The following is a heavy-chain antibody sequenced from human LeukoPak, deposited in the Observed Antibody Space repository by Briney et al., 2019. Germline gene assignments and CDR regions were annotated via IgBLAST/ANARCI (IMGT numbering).Heavy chain of an antibody. J-gene: IGHJ4*02. CDR3: ATIAPAGISTVY. V-gene: IGHV3-21*01. Sequence: PGGSLRLSCAASGFTFSSYSMNWVRQAPGKGLEWVSSISSSSSYIYYADSVKGRFTISRDNAKNSLYLQMNSLRAEDTAVYYCATIAPAGISTVYWGQGTLVTVSS. D-gene: IGHD6-13*01. CDR2: ISSSSSYI. CDR1: GFTFSSYS.